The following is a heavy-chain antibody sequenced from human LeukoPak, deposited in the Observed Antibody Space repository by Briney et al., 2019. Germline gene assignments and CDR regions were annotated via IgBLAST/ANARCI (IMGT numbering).Heavy chain of an antibody. J-gene: IGHJ6*03. CDR2: ISNSGDST. V-gene: IGHV3-23*01. CDR3: AKDLDDFWSGPHFDMDV. Sequence: GGSLRLSCAASGFTFSTYAMSWVRQAPGKGLEWVSSISNSGDSTFYADSVKGRFTISRDNSKNTLYLQMNSLRAEDTAVYYCAKDLDDFWSGPHFDMDVWGKGTTVTVSS. CDR1: GFTFSTYA. D-gene: IGHD3-3*01.